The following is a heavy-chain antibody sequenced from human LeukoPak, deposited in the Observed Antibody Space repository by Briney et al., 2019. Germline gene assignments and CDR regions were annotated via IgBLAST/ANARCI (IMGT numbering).Heavy chain of an antibody. J-gene: IGHJ4*02. CDR1: GYTFTGYD. CDR3: ARGVVGARDY. Sequence: ASVKVACKASGYTFTGYDINWVRHATGQGLEWMGWMNPNRGNTGYAQKFQGRVTMTRNTSISTAYMELSSLRSEDTAVYYCARGVVGARDYWGQGTLVTVSS. V-gene: IGHV1-8*01. CDR2: MNPNRGNT. D-gene: IGHD1-26*01.